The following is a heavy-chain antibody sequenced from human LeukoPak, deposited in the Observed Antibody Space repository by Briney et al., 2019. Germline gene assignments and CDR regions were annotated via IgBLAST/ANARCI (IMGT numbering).Heavy chain of an antibody. CDR3: ARGLGYYDSSGYPFDY. Sequence: SVKVSCKASGGTFSSYAISWVRQAPGQGLEWMGRIIPILGIANYAQKFQGRVTITTDESTSTAYMELSSLRSEDTAVYYCARGLGYYDSSGYPFDYWGQGTLVTVSS. D-gene: IGHD3-22*01. J-gene: IGHJ4*02. CDR2: IIPILGIA. CDR1: GGTFSSYA. V-gene: IGHV1-69*04.